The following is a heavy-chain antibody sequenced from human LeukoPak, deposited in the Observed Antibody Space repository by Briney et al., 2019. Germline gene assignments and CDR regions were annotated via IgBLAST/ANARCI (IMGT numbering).Heavy chain of an antibody. CDR3: ARKRPNYFDY. Sequence: PGGSLRLSCAASGVTFSNYWMAWVRQAPGKGPEWVANISLDGSQKYYVDSVKGRFTISRDNAENSLYLQMNSLRAEDTALYYCARKRPNYFDYWGQGTLVTVSS. CDR2: ISLDGSQK. J-gene: IGHJ4*02. V-gene: IGHV3-7*01. CDR1: GVTFSNYW.